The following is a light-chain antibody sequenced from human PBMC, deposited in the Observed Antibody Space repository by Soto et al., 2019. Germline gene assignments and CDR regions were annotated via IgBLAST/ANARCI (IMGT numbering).Light chain of an antibody. CDR3: QDRSTWRRT. J-gene: IGKJ1*01. CDR1: QSVSTY. Sequence: EIVLTQSPATLSVSAGEGATLSCRASQSVSTYLAWYQQKPGQAPRLLIYDTSNRATGIPARFSGSWSGTDFTLTISGLEPEDMAVYFFQDRSTWRRTFGQGTKVEI. V-gene: IGKV3-11*01. CDR2: DTS.